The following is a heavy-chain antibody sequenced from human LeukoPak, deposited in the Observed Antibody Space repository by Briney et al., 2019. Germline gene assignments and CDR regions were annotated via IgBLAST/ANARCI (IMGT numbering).Heavy chain of an antibody. V-gene: IGHV1-69*06. CDR3: ARDPSPYYYGSGSNWFDP. Sequence: SVKVSCKASGGTFSSYAISWVRQAPGQGLEWMGGIIPIFGTANYAQKFQGRVTITADKSTSTAYMELRSLRSDDTAVYYCARDPSPYYYGSGSNWFDPWGQGTLVTVSS. CDR2: IIPIFGTA. D-gene: IGHD3-10*01. J-gene: IGHJ5*02. CDR1: GGTFSSYA.